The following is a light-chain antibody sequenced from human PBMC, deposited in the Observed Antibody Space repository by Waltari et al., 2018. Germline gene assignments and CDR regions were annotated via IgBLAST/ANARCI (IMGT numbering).Light chain of an antibody. CDR1: SRDVGGYNY. CDR3: SSYTSSTIV. CDR2: DVS. J-gene: IGLJ1*01. V-gene: IGLV2-14*03. Sequence: QSALTQPASVSGSPGQSITISCTGTSRDVGGYNYVSWYQQHPGKAPKLIIYDVSNRPSGVSNRFSGPKSGNTASLTISGLQAEDEADYYCSSYTSSTIVFGTGTKVTVL.